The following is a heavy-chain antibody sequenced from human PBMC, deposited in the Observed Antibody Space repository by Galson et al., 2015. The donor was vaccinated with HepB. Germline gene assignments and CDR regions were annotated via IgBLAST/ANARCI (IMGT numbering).Heavy chain of an antibody. J-gene: IGHJ5*02. V-gene: IGHV1-18*04. CDR2: ISAYNGNT. CDR3: ARGGGFGIVNWFDP. D-gene: IGHD2-15*01. Sequence: SVKVSCKASGYTFTNYGITWVRQAPGQGLEWMGWISAYNGNTKYARKVQGRVTMTTDTPTSTAYMELRSLRSDDTAVYYCARGGGFGIVNWFDPWGQGTLVTVSS. CDR1: GYTFTNYG.